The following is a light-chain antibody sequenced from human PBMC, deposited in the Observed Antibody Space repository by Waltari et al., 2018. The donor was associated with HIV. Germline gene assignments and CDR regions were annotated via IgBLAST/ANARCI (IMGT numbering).Light chain of an antibody. CDR3: QQRTNWPQNT. CDR1: HSVSTY. V-gene: IGKV3-11*01. Sequence: EIVLTQSPATLSLSPGERATLSCRASHSVSTYFAWYQQKLGQPPRLLIHDASNRATGIPPRFSGSGSGTDFTLTISSLEPEDFAVYYCQQRTNWPQNTFGGGTKVEIK. CDR2: DAS. J-gene: IGKJ4*01.